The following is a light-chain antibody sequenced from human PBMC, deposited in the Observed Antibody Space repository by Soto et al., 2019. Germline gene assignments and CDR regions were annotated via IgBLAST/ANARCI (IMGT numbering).Light chain of an antibody. CDR1: QGISNY. CDR3: QQYGSSGT. Sequence: TQSPSSLSASVRDRVTITCRARQGISNYLAWYQQKPGQAPRLLIYEASRRATGVPDRFSGSGSGTDFTLTISRLEPEDFAVYYCQQYGSSGTFGQGTKVDIK. J-gene: IGKJ1*01. CDR2: EAS. V-gene: IGKV3-20*01.